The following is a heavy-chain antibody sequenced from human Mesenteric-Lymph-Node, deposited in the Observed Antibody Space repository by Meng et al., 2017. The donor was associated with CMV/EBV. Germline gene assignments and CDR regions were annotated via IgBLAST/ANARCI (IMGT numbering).Heavy chain of an antibody. V-gene: IGHV3-23*01. D-gene: IGHD3-22*01. J-gene: IGHJ4*02. Sequence: GGSLRLSCAASGFTFTIYAMSWVRQAPGKGLEWVSGISGSSNKIYYADSVKGRFAVSRDNSKTTLYLHMSRLRVEDTAIYYCAKDKRGAVVTPYDSWGQGTLVTVSS. CDR1: GFTFTIYA. CDR2: ISGSSNKI. CDR3: AKDKRGAVVTPYDS.